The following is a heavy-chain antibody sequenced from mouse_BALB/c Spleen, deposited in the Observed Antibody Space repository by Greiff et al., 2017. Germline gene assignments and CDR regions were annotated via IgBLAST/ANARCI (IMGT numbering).Heavy chain of an antibody. D-gene: IGHD1-1*01. CDR3: AGDYGYWYFDV. Sequence: EVNVVESGGGLVQPGGSLKLSCAASGFTFSSYGMSWVRQTPDKRLELVATINSNGGSTYYPDSVKGRFTISRDNAKNTLYLQMSSLKSEDTAMYYCAGDYGYWYFDVWGAGTTVTVSS. CDR2: INSNGGST. V-gene: IGHV5-6-3*01. J-gene: IGHJ1*01. CDR1: GFTFSSYG.